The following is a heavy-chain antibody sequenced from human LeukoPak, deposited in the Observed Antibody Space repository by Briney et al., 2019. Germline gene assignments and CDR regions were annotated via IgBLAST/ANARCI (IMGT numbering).Heavy chain of an antibody. CDR2: IRYDGSNK. D-gene: IGHD3-22*01. CDR3: AKARPPSRIYDSSGPGGGY. CDR1: GFTFSSYG. Sequence: GGSLRLSCAASGFTFSSYGMHWVRQAPGKGLEWVAFIRYDGSNKYYADSVKGRFTISRDNSKNTLYLQMNSLRAEDTAVYYCAKARPPSRIYDSSGPGGGYWGQGTLVTVSS. J-gene: IGHJ4*02. V-gene: IGHV3-30*02.